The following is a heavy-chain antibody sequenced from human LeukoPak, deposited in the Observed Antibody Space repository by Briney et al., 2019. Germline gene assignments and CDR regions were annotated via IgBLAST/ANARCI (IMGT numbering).Heavy chain of an antibody. V-gene: IGHV1-69*01. D-gene: IGHD3-22*01. Sequence: ASVKVSCKGSGGTFSSYAISWVRQAPGQGLEWMGGIIPIFGTANYAQKFQGRVTITADESTSTAYMELSSLRSEDTAVYYCARGSYYDSSGYNDYWGQGTLVTVSS. CDR1: GGTFSSYA. J-gene: IGHJ4*02. CDR3: ARGSYYDSSGYNDY. CDR2: IIPIFGTA.